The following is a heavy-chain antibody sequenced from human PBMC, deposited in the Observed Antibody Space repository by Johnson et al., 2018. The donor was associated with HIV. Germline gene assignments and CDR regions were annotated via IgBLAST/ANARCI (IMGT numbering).Heavy chain of an antibody. CDR3: ARGRKDIEVADGLDNDAFDM. CDR2: ISYDGSNQ. Sequence: MHWVRQAPGKGLEWVAVISYDGSNQYYADSVKGRFTISRDNSTNTLYLQMNSLRAEDTALYYCARGRKDIEVADGLDNDAFDMWGQGTLVTVSS. V-gene: IGHV3-30-3*01. J-gene: IGHJ3*02. D-gene: IGHD2-2*01.